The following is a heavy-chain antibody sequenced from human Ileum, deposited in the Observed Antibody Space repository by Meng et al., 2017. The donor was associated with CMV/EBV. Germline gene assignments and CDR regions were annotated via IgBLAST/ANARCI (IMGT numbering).Heavy chain of an antibody. J-gene: IGHJ5*02. CDR1: GGSFTYYF. V-gene: IGHV4-34*01. Sequence: GGSFTYYFWVWIRQPPGKGLEWIGQINHSGFSNFNPSLESRVIISIDTSANQFSLKLTSATAADTAVYYCARGQRITLVRGGRFDPWGQGTLVTVSS. CDR2: INHSGFS. D-gene: IGHD3-10*01. CDR3: ARGQRITLVRGGRFDP.